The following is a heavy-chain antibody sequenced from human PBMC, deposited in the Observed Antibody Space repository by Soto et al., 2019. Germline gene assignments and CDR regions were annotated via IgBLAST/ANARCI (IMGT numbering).Heavy chain of an antibody. D-gene: IGHD3-10*01. Sequence: QVQLVESGGGVVQPGRSLRLSCAASGFTFSSYAMHWVRQAPGKGLEWVAVISYDGSNKYYADSVKGRFTISRDNSKNTLYLQMNSLRAEDTAVYYWAREGMNSAFDIWGQGTMVTVSS. CDR3: AREGMNSAFDI. CDR1: GFTFSSYA. J-gene: IGHJ3*02. CDR2: ISYDGSNK. V-gene: IGHV3-30-3*01.